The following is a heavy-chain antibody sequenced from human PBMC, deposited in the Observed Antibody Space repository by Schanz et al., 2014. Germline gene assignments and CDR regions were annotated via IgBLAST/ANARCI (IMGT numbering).Heavy chain of an antibody. V-gene: IGHV4-59*12. CDR3: ARDTTWRLDL. J-gene: IGHJ2*01. D-gene: IGHD1-1*01. CDR1: GGSIRSYF. CDR2: IYHTGST. Sequence: QVQLQESGPGLLKPSETLSLTCTVSGGSIRSYFWSWIRQPPGKGLEWIGEIYHTGSTNYNPSLKRRVPISVDTSKTQFSLTLTSLTAADTAVYYCARDTTWRLDLWGRGTLVTVSS.